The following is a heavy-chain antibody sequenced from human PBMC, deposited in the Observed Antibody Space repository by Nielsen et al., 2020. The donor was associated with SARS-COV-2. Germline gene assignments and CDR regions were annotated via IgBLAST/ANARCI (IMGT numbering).Heavy chain of an antibody. V-gene: IGHV4-61*01. CDR2: IFYRGNT. Sequence: SETLSLTCIVSGGSISTGSHYWSWIRQPPGKGLEWIGYIFYRGNTNYNPSLKSRVTISVDTSKNQFSLRLNSVTAADTAVYYCVRESNEGSSHVNPFEYWGQGTLASVSS. J-gene: IGHJ4*02. CDR3: VRESNEGSSHVNPFEY. CDR1: GGSISTGSHY. D-gene: IGHD6-13*01.